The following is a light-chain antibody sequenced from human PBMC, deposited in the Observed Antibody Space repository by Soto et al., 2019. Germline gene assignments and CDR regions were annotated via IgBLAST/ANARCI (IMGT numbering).Light chain of an antibody. J-gene: IGKJ2*01. CDR3: HQYNNWPPLYT. V-gene: IGKV3-15*01. CDR2: GAS. CDR1: QSVSSN. Sequence: EIVMTQSPATLSVSPGERATLSCRASQSVSSNVAWYQQKPGQAPRLLIYGASTRATGIPARFSGSGSGTEFTLTISSLQSEDFAVYYCHQYNNWPPLYTFGQGTKLEIK.